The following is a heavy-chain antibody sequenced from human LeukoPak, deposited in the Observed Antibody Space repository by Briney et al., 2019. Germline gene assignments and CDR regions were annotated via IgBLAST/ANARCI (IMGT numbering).Heavy chain of an antibody. D-gene: IGHD2-15*01. Sequence: GASVKVSCKASGYTFTSDSLSWVRQAPGQGLEWMGWISAYNDKTNYAQKVQSRVTMTTDTATSKAYMELRSLRSVDTAVYYCTRDGLDCSCGGCYYRYWGQGILVTVSS. J-gene: IGHJ4*02. CDR1: GYTFTSDS. V-gene: IGHV1-18*01. CDR3: TRDGLDCSCGGCYYRY. CDR2: ISAYNDKT.